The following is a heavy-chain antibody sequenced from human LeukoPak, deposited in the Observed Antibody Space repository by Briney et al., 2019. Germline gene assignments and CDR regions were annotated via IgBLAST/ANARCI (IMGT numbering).Heavy chain of an antibody. CDR3: AKEGGNSGWYDFDY. D-gene: IGHD6-19*01. CDR2: ISGTGGGT. V-gene: IGHV3-23*01. CDR1: GFIFSSYA. Sequence: GGSLRLSCAASGFIFSSYAINWVRQAPGKGLEWVSSISGTGGGTYYADSVKGRFTISRDNSKKTLYLQMNSLRAEDTAVYYCAKEGGNSGWYDFDYWGQGTLVTVSS. J-gene: IGHJ4*02.